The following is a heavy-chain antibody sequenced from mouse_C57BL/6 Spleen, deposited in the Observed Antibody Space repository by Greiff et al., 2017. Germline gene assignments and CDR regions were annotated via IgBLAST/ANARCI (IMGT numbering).Heavy chain of an antibody. D-gene: IGHD2-3*01. CDR1: GYTFTDYY. CDR3: APDGYYGD. CDR2: INPNNGGT. V-gene: IGHV1-26*01. J-gene: IGHJ3*01. Sequence: EVQLQQSGPELVKPGASVKISCKASGYTFTDYYMNWVKQSPGKSLEWIGDINPNNGGTSYNQKFKGKATLTVDKSSSTAYMELRSLTSEDSAVYYCAPDGYYGDWGQGTLVTVSA.